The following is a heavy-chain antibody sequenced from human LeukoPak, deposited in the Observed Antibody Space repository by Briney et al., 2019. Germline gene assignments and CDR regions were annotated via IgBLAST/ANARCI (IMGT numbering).Heavy chain of an antibody. CDR1: GGTFSSYA. CDR3: ANIPNSFGPDY. D-gene: IGHD3-16*01. CDR2: IIPIFGTA. V-gene: IGHV1-69*05. Sequence: SVKVSCKASGGTFSSYAISWVRQAPGQGLEWMGGIIPIFGTANYAQKFQGRVTMTRNTTISTAYMELSSLRAEDTAVYYCANIPNSFGPDYWGQGSLVTVSS. J-gene: IGHJ4*02.